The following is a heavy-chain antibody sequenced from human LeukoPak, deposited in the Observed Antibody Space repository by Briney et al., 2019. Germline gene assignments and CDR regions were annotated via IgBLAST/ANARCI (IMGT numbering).Heavy chain of an antibody. CDR1: GYTFTSYY. CDR3: ARGYLVVPAAMGYNWNDGPFDY. CDR2: INPSGGST. D-gene: IGHD2-2*01. V-gene: IGHV1-46*01. J-gene: IGHJ4*02. Sequence: ASVKVSCTASGYTFTSYYRHWVRQAPGQGLEWMGIINPSGGSTSYAQKFQARVTMTRDTSTSTVYMELSSLRSEDTAVYYCARGYLVVPAAMGYNWNDGPFDYWGQGTLITLSS.